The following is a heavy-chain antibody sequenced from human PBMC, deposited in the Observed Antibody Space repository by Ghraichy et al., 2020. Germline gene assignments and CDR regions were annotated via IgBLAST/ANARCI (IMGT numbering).Heavy chain of an antibody. CDR3: AGGSSWFPRNYYYGMDV. V-gene: IGHV1-18*01. CDR2: ISAYNGNT. Sequence: ASVKVSCKASGYTFTSYGISWVRQAPGQGLEWMGWISAYNGNTNYAQKLQGRVTMTTDTSTSTAYMELRSLRSDDTAVYYCAGGSSWFPRNYYYGMDVWGQGTTVTVSS. J-gene: IGHJ6*02. CDR1: GYTFTSYG. D-gene: IGHD6-13*01.